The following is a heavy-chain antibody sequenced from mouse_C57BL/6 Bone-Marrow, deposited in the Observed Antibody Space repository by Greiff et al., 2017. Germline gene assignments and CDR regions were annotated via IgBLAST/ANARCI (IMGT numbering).Heavy chain of an antibody. CDR3: ARGRLRSAWFAY. CDR1: GYSFTSYY. CDR2: IYPGSGNT. J-gene: IGHJ3*01. D-gene: IGHD1-1*01. V-gene: IGHV1-66*01. Sequence: VMLVESGPELVKPGASVKISCKASGYSFTSYYIHWVKQRPGQGLEWIGWIYPGSGNTKYNEKFKGKATLTADTSSSTAYMQLSSLTSEDSAVYYCARGRLRSAWFAYWGQGTLVTVSA.